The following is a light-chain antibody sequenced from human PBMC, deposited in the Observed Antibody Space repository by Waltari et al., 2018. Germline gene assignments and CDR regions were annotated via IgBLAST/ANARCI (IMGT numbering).Light chain of an antibody. Sequence: DIQMTQSPSTLSASVGDRATIPCRASQNINNWLAWYQQTPGRAPKLLIYEASSLESGVPSRFRGSGSGTLFTLTITSLQPDDVALYYCQQYKTFSRTFGQGTQVEIK. CDR2: EAS. V-gene: IGKV1-5*01. CDR3: QQYKTFSRT. CDR1: QNINNW. J-gene: IGKJ1*01.